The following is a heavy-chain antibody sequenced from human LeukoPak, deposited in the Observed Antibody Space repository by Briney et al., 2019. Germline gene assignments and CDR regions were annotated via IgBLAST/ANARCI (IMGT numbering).Heavy chain of an antibody. D-gene: IGHD5-18*01. CDR2: ISYDGSNK. CDR3: ARSGQLWLSSHDY. CDR1: GFTFSSYG. V-gene: IGHV3-30*03. J-gene: IGHJ4*02. Sequence: GGSLRLSCAASGFTFSSYGMHWVRQAPGKGLEWVAVISYDGSNKYYADSVKGRFTISRDNSKNTLYLQMHSLRAEDTAVYYCARSGQLWLSSHDYWGQGTLVTVSS.